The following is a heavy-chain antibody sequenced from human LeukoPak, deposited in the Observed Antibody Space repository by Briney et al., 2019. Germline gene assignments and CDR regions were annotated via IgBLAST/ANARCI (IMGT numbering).Heavy chain of an antibody. D-gene: IGHD3-22*01. CDR1: GYTFTGYY. Sequence: ASVKVSCKASGYTFTGYYMHWVRQAPGQGLEWMGWINPNSGGTNYAQKFQGRVTITADKSTSTAYMELSSLRSEDTAVYYCAALRYYYDSSASYGMDVWGQGTTVTVSS. J-gene: IGHJ6*02. V-gene: IGHV1-2*02. CDR3: AALRYYYDSSASYGMDV. CDR2: INPNSGGT.